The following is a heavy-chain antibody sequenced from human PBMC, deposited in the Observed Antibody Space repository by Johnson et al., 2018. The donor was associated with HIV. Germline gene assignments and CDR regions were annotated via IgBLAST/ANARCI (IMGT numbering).Heavy chain of an antibody. Sequence: QEQLVESGGGVVQPGRSLRLSCAASGFTFSSYAMHWVRQAPGKGLAWVAVLSYDGLTKNSADSVQGPFTISRDNSKNTLFLHMNSLGADDTAVYYCAYSSSPLSGDAFDIWGQGTMVTVSS. CDR2: LSYDGLTK. V-gene: IGHV3-30*04. D-gene: IGHD6-6*01. CDR3: AYSSSPLSGDAFDI. J-gene: IGHJ3*02. CDR1: GFTFSSYA.